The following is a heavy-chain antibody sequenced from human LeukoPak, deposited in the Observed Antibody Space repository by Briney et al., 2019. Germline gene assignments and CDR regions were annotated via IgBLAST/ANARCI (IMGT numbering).Heavy chain of an antibody. CDR3: ARETESITMVRGSRQHYYGMDV. D-gene: IGHD3-10*01. Sequence: GGSLRLSCSASGFTFSSYGMYWVRQPPGKGLEYVSVISSNGGTTDYAHSVKGRFTISRDNSKNTLYLQMSSLRPEDTAVYYCARETESITMVRGSRQHYYGMDVWGQGTTVTVSS. V-gene: IGHV3-64D*06. CDR2: ISSNGGTT. CDR1: GFTFSSYG. J-gene: IGHJ6*02.